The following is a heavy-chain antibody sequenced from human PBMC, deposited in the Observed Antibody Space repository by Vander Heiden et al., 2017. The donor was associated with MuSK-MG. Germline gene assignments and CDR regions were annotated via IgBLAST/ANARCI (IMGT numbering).Heavy chain of an antibody. Sequence: EVQLVQSGGGLVTAGGSLRLSCAASGFPFPRDSMNCVRQAPGKGLEWVSSISSSSSYIYYADSVKGRFTISRDNAKNSLYLQMNSLRAEDTAVYYCARDPHYYGSGRGVINWGQGTLGTVSS. D-gene: IGHD3-10*01. CDR3: ARDPHYYGSGRGVIN. J-gene: IGHJ4*02. CDR1: GFPFPRDS. CDR2: ISSSSSYI. V-gene: IGHV3-21*01.